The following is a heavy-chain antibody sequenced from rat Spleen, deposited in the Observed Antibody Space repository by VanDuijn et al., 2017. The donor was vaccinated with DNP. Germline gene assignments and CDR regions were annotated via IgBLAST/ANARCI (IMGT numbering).Heavy chain of an antibody. CDR1: GFTFSDYN. Sequence: EVRLVESGGGLVQPGRSLKLSCAASGFTFSDYNMAWVRQAPKRGLEWITTIHSDGSSTYYRDSVRGRFTFSRDNAKNTLYLQMNSLRSEDTATYYCARLDYGFDYWGQGVMVTVSS. CDR2: IHSDGSST. V-gene: IGHV5-7*01. CDR3: ARLDYGFDY. J-gene: IGHJ2*01. D-gene: IGHD1-11*01.